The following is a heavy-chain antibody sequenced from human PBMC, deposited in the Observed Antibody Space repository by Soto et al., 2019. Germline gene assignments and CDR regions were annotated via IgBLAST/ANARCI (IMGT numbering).Heavy chain of an antibody. CDR3: ASPTKPYGGYVENVFDY. CDR1: GGSISSSSYY. V-gene: IGHV4-39*01. CDR2: IYYSGST. D-gene: IGHD5-12*01. J-gene: IGHJ4*02. Sequence: PSETLSLTCTVSGGSISSSSYYWGWIRQPPGKGLEWIGSIYYSGSTYYNPSLKSRVTISVDTSKNQFSLKLSSVTAADTAVYYCASPTKPYGGYVENVFDYWGQGTLVTVSS.